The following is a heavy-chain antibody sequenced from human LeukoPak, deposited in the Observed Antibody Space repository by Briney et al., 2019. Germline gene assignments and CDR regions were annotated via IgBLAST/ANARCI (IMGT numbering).Heavy chain of an antibody. CDR1: GFAFSSYA. Sequence: GGSLRLSCAASGFAFSSYAMSWVRQAPGKVLEWISFISSVSSTIFYADSVKGRFNISRDNVKNSLYLQMNGLRAEDTAVYYCARVHGGYPFDQWGQGTLVTVSS. D-gene: IGHD2-15*01. CDR2: ISSVSSTI. V-gene: IGHV3-48*01. J-gene: IGHJ4*02. CDR3: ARVHGGYPFDQ.